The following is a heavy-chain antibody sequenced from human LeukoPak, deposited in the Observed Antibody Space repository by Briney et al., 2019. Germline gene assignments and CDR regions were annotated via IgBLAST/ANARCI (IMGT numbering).Heavy chain of an antibody. D-gene: IGHD3-16*02. CDR3: ARTYDYVWGSYRYTPDFDY. CDR2: ISGSGGST. V-gene: IGHV3-23*01. J-gene: IGHJ4*02. Sequence: GGSLRLSCAASGFTFSSYAMSWVRQAPGKGLEWVSAISGSGGSTYYADSVKGRFTISRDNAKNSLYLQMNSLRAEDTALYYCARTYDYVWGSYRYTPDFDYWGQGTLVTVSS. CDR1: GFTFSSYA.